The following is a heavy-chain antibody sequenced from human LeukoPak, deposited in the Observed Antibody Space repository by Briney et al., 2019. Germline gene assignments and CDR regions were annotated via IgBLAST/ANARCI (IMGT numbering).Heavy chain of an antibody. Sequence: GGSLRLSCAASGFTFSSHAMSWVRQAAGKGLEWVSTISDSGVSTYYADSVKGRFTISRDNSKNTLYMQMNSLRAGDTAVYYCAKDRGSSSAAYGMDVWGQGTTVTVSS. CDR3: AKDRGSSSAAYGMDV. J-gene: IGHJ6*02. D-gene: IGHD6-13*01. CDR1: GFTFSSHA. CDR2: ISDSGVST. V-gene: IGHV3-23*01.